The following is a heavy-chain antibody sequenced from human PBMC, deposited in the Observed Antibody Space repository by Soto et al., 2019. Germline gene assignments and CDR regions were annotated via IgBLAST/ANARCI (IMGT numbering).Heavy chain of an antibody. CDR2: KNPNSGNT. J-gene: IGHJ5*02. CDR1: GYTFTSYD. Sequence: ASVKVSCEASGYTFTSYDINWVRQATGQGLEWMGWKNPNSGNTGDAQKFQGRVTMTRNTSITTAYMELRSLRSEDTALYYGVGGVRGVMVTWVEPWGQGTPVTV. CDR3: VGGVRGVMVTWVEP. D-gene: IGHD3-10*01. V-gene: IGHV1-8*01.